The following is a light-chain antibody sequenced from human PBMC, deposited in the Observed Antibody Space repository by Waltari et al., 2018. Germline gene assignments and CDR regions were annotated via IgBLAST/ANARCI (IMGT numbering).Light chain of an antibody. J-gene: IGLJ2*01. Sequence: QSALTQPASVSGSPGQSITISCTGPSSDVGSYNLVPWYQQHPGKAPNLMIYEGSKRPSGVSNRFSGSKSGNTASLTISGLQAEDEADYYCYSYAGSNTFVFGGGTKLTVL. CDR2: EGS. CDR3: YSYAGSNTFV. CDR1: SSDVGSYNL. V-gene: IGLV2-23*03.